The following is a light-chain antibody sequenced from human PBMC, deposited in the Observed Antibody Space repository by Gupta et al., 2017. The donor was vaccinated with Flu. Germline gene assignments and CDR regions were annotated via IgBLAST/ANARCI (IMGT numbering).Light chain of an antibody. J-gene: IGKJ1*01. CDR2: GAS. V-gene: IGKV3-15*01. CDR3: QQYNGCPRT. Sequence: EVVLTQSPAALPVSPGERATVSCRASQNINTNLAWYQQRPGQAPSLLIWGASTRSADTPTRIISSGSGTEFPLTISTLPSEDFAVYYCQQYNGCPRTFGQGTKVDIK. CDR1: QNINTN.